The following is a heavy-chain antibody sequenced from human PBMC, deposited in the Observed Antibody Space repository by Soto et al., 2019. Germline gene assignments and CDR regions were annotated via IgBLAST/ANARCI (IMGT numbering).Heavy chain of an antibody. CDR2: ISYDGSNK. Sequence: QVQLVESGGGVVQPGRSLRLSCAASGFTFSNYGMHWVRQAPGKGLEWVAVISYDGSNKYYADSVKGRFTISRDNSKNTLYLQMNSLRAEDTAVYYCAKDLLRYFDSSPLDYWGQGTLVTVSS. V-gene: IGHV3-30*18. CDR1: GFTFSNYG. D-gene: IGHD3-9*01. CDR3: AKDLLRYFDSSPLDY. J-gene: IGHJ4*02.